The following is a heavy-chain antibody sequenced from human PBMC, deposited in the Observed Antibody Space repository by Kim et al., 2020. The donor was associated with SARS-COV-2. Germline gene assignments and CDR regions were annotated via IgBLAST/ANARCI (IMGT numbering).Heavy chain of an antibody. V-gene: IGHV1-69*10. D-gene: IGHD1-1*01. CDR1: GGTFRNYA. J-gene: IGHJ4*02. CDR3: ARDGIATTTITGIDD. CDR2: IVPVFGLL. Sequence: SVKVSCKDSGGTFRNYAINWVRQAPGQGLEWMGRIVPVFGLLNYAPAFEGRLTISADKSTATAHMELSSLRSDDTAVYFCARDGIATTTITGIDDWGQG.